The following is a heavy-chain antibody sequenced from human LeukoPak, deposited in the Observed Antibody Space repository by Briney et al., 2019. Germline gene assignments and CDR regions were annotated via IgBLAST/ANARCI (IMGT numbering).Heavy chain of an antibody. CDR1: GGSISSSNYY. V-gene: IGHV4-39*01. D-gene: IGHD3-16*02. Sequence: SETLSLTCTVSGGSISSSNYYWGWIRQPPGKGLEWVGNIYYSGSTYYNPSLKSRVTISVDTSKNQFSLKLNSVTAADTAVYYCARRTFGGVIAYWGQGTLVTVSS. J-gene: IGHJ4*02. CDR2: IYYSGST. CDR3: ARRTFGGVIAY.